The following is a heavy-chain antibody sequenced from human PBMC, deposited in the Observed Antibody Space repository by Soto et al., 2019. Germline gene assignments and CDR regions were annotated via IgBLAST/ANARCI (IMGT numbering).Heavy chain of an antibody. D-gene: IGHD7-27*01. J-gene: IGHJ4*02. Sequence: SVKVSCKASGGTFSSYAISWVRQAPGQGLEWMGGIIPIFGTANYAQKFQGRVTITADKSTSTAYMELSSLRSEDTAVYYCAKEVSLGSTVDLGYWGQGTLVTVSS. CDR2: IIPIFGTA. CDR3: AKEVSLGSTVDLGY. CDR1: GGTFSSYA. V-gene: IGHV1-69*06.